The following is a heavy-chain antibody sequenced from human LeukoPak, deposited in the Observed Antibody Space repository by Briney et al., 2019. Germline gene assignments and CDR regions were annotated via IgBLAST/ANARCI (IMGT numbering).Heavy chain of an antibody. D-gene: IGHD3-16*02. CDR1: GGSISSYY. J-gene: IGHJ4*02. CDR3: ARSDYVWGSYRRYFDY. V-gene: IGHV4-59*01. CDR2: IYYSGST. Sequence: PSETLSLICTVSGGSISSYYWSWIRQPPGKGLEWIGYIYYSGSTNYNPSLKSRVTISVDTSKNQFSLKLSSVTAADTAVYYCARSDYVWGSYRRYFDYWGQATLVTVSS.